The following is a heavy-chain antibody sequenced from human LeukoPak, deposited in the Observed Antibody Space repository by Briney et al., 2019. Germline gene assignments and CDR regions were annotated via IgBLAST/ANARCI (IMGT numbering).Heavy chain of an antibody. J-gene: IGHJ4*02. V-gene: IGHV1-2*02. CDR3: ARARRPKHIVVVTAIPSYSSDY. Sequence: GASVKCSSKASGYTFTGYYMHWVGQATGQGRGWMGWSNSNSGGTNYAQKFQGRVPMTSDTSISTAYMELSRLRSDDTAVYYCARARRPKHIVVVTAIPSYSSDYWGQGTLVTVSS. CDR1: GYTFTGYY. D-gene: IGHD2-21*02. CDR2: SNSNSGGT.